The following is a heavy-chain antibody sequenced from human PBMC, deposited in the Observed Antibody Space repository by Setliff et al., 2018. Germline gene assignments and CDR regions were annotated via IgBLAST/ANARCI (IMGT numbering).Heavy chain of an antibody. V-gene: IGHV1-18*01. J-gene: IGHJ4*02. Sequence: ASVKVSCKTSGYKFNDYAISWVRQGPGQGLEWMGWISAYSGNTYYAQKLHDRVTLTTDTSTSTAYMELRSLGTDDTAVYYCSRLVRYCTTTTCQRASGGEFWGQGTLVTVPQ. CDR3: SRLVRYCTTTTCQRASGGEF. D-gene: IGHD2-2*01. CDR2: ISAYSGNT. CDR1: GYKFNDYA.